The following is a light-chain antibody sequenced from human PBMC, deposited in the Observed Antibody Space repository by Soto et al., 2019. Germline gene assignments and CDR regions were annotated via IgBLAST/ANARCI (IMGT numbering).Light chain of an antibody. CDR1: SSDVGAYNY. CDR3: SSYAGSNMGV. Sequence: QSALTQPPSASGSPGQSVTISCTGTSSDVGAYNYVSWYQQHPGKAPKLMIYEVTKRPSGVPDRFSGSKSGNTASLTVSGLQAEDEADYYCSSYAGSNMGVFGTGTKVTVL. V-gene: IGLV2-8*01. CDR2: EVT. J-gene: IGLJ1*01.